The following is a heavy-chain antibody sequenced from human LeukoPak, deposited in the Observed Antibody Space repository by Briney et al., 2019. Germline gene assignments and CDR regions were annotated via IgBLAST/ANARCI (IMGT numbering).Heavy chain of an antibody. D-gene: IGHD6-13*01. CDR3: AGLSLRMSIAAAGTFDY. V-gene: IGHV4-31*03. CDR2: IYYSGST. CDR1: GGSISSGGYY. Sequence: SQTLSLTCTVSGGSISSGGYYWSWIRQHPGKGLEWIGSIYYSGSTYYNPSLKSRVTISVDTSKNQFSLKLSSVTAADTAVYYCAGLSLRMSIAAAGTFDYWGQGTLVTVSS. J-gene: IGHJ4*02.